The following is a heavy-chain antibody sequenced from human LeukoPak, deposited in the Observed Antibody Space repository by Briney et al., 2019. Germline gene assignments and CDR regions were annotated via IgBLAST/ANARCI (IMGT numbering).Heavy chain of an antibody. J-gene: IGHJ4*02. D-gene: IGHD3-10*02. Sequence: GGSLRLSCAASGFTFSSYTMNWVRQAPGKGLEWVSSISTSSICIYYADSVKGRFTISRDNAKNSLYLQMNSLRAEDTAVYYCARGTMFPYYFDYWGQGTLVTVSS. CDR1: GFTFSSYT. V-gene: IGHV3-21*01. CDR3: ARGTMFPYYFDY. CDR2: ISTSSICI.